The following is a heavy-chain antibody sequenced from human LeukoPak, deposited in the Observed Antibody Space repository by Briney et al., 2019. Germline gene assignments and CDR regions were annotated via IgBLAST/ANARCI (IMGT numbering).Heavy chain of an antibody. CDR1: GYTFTGYY. V-gene: IGHV1-18*04. CDR2: ISAYNGNT. J-gene: IGHJ4*02. CDR3: AREGYSSGWTLDY. Sequence: EASVKVSCKASGYTFTGYYMHWVRQAPGQGLEWMGWISAYNGNTNYAQKLQGRVTMTTDTSTSTAYMELRSLRSDDTAVYYCAREGYSSGWTLDYWGQGTLVTVSS. D-gene: IGHD6-19*01.